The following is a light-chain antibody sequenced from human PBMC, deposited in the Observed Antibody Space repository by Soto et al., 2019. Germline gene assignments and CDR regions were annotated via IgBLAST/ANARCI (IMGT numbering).Light chain of an antibody. CDR1: NIGSKS. J-gene: IGLJ1*01. CDR2: DDS. V-gene: IGLV3-21*02. CDR3: HVWETNSDHYV. Sequence: SYELTQAPWVSVAPGQTARITWGGNNIGSKSVQWYQQKPGQAPVLVVYDDSDRPSGIPERFSGSNSGNTATLTITRVEAGDEADYYCHVWETNSDHYVFGTGTKVTVL.